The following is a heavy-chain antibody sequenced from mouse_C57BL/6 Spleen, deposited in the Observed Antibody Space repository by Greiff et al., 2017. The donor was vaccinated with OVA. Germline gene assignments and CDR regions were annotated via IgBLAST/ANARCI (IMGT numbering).Heavy chain of an antibody. V-gene: IGHV1-55*01. CDR2: IYPGSGST. CDR1: GYTFTSYW. Sequence: QVHVKQPGAELVKPGASVKMSCKASGYTFTSYWITWVKQRPGQGLEWIGDIYPGSGSTNYNEKFKSKATLTVDTSSSTAYMQLSSLTSEDSAVYYGARGYYGSSYVAWFAYWGQGTLVTVSA. D-gene: IGHD1-1*01. CDR3: ARGYYGSSYVAWFAY. J-gene: IGHJ3*01.